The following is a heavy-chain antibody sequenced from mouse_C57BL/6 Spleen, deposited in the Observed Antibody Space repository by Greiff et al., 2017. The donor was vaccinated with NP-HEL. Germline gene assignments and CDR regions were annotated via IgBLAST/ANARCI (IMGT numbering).Heavy chain of an antibody. Sequence: QVQLQQPGAELVKPGASVKMSCKASGYTFTSYWITWVKQRPGQGLEWIGDIYPGSGSTNYNEKFKSKATLTVDTSSSTAYMQLSSLTSEDSAVYYCAREVDGYSAWFAYWGQGTLVTVSA. CDR3: AREVDGYSAWFAY. V-gene: IGHV1-55*01. CDR2: IYPGSGST. CDR1: GYTFTSYW. D-gene: IGHD2-3*01. J-gene: IGHJ3*01.